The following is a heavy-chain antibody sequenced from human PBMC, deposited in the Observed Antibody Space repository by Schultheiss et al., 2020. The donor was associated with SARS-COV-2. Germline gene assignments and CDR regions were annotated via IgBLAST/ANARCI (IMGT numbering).Heavy chain of an antibody. CDR3: ARSGSDYGMDV. V-gene: IGHV3-30*03. D-gene: IGHD3-3*01. CDR1: GFTFDDYG. Sequence: GGSLRLSCAASGFTFDDYGMSWVRQAPGKGLEWVAVISYDGSNKYYADSVKGRFTISRDNSKNTLYLQMNSLRAEDTAVYYCARSGSDYGMDVWGQGTTVTVSS. J-gene: IGHJ6*02. CDR2: ISYDGSNK.